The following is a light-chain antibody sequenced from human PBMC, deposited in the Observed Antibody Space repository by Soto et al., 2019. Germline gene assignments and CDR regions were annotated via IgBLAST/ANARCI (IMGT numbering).Light chain of an antibody. CDR3: QYGTSPTWT. V-gene: IGKV3-20*01. CDR2: NTS. J-gene: IGKJ1*01. Sequence: EIVLTQSPGTLSLSPGERAILPCRASQSVSSSYLAWYRQKPGQAPRVLIYNTSTRATGIPARFSGSGSGTDFTLTISSLEPEDSAVYYCQYGTSPTWTFGQGTKVDIK. CDR1: QSVSSSY.